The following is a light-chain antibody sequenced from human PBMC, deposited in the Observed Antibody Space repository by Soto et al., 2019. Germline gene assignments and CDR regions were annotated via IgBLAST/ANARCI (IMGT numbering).Light chain of an antibody. CDR1: QSVRSDY. CDR2: GVS. CDR3: HQYGNSPLTWT. Sequence: EIVLTQSPATLSLSPGDRATLSCRASQSVRSDYFAWYQQKPGQPPRVILFGVSTRATAIPDRFSGSGSGTDFTLTISRLEPDDFGLYYCHQYGNSPLTWTFGQGTKVDIK. J-gene: IGKJ1*01. V-gene: IGKV3-20*01.